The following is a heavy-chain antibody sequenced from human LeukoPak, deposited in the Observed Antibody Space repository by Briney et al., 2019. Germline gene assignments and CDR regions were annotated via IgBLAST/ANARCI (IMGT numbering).Heavy chain of an antibody. CDR3: ASYYVWGSYRLETRAEYFQH. Sequence: ASVKVSCKASGYTFTSYGFIWVRQAPGQGLEWMGWISPYNGYTFYAQNLQGRVTMTTDTSTSTAYMELRSLRSDDTAVYYCASYYVWGSYRLETRAEYFQHWGQGTLVTVSS. CDR2: ISPYNGYT. D-gene: IGHD3-16*02. J-gene: IGHJ1*01. V-gene: IGHV1-18*01. CDR1: GYTFTSYG.